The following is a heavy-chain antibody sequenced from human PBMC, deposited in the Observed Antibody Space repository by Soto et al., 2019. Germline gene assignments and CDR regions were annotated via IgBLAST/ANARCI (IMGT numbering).Heavy chain of an antibody. D-gene: IGHD6-19*01. CDR2: IIPIFGTA. CDR1: GGTFSSYA. J-gene: IGHJ6*02. Sequence: GASVKVSCKASGGTFSSYAISWVRQAPGQGLEWMGGIIPIFGTANYAQKFQGRVTITADESTSTAYMELSRLRSDDTAVYYCAREAADIAVAGTFYYGMDVWGQGTTVTVSS. CDR3: AREAADIAVAGTFYYGMDV. V-gene: IGHV1-69*13.